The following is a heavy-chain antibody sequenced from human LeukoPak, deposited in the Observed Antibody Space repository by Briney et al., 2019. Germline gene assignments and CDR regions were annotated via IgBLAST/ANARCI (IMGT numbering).Heavy chain of an antibody. CDR2: INPNSGGT. D-gene: IGHD6-13*01. Sequence: GASVKVSCKASEYTFTGYYMHWVRQAPGQGLEWMGWINPNSGGTNYAQKFQGRVTMTRDTSISTAYMELSRLRSDDTAVYYCAIHSSPTFLFDYWGQGTLVTVSS. CDR3: AIHSSPTFLFDY. V-gene: IGHV1-2*02. J-gene: IGHJ4*02. CDR1: EYTFTGYY.